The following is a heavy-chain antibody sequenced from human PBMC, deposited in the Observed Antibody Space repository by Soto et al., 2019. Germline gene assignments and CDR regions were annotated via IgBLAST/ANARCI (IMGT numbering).Heavy chain of an antibody. J-gene: IGHJ5*02. Sequence: GGSLRLSCAASGITFSSYIMNWVRQAPGKGLEWVSYISSSSSTIYYADSVKGRFTISRDNAKNSLYLQMNSLRAEDTAVYYCARHPERIAQIGWFDPWGQGTLVTVSS. D-gene: IGHD6-13*01. CDR1: GITFSSYI. V-gene: IGHV3-48*01. CDR2: ISSSSSTI. CDR3: ARHPERIAQIGWFDP.